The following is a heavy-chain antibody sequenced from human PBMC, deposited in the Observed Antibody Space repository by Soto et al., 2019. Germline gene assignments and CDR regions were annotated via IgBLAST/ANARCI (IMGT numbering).Heavy chain of an antibody. CDR2: FDPEDGET. V-gene: IGHV1-24*01. D-gene: IGHD3-10*01. J-gene: IGHJ4*02. Sequence: ASVKVPCKVSGYTLTELSMHWVRQAPGKGLEWMGGFDPEDGETIYAQKFQGRVTMTEDTSTDTAYMELSSLRSEDTAVYYCATNYYGSGSIFDYWGQGTLVTVSS. CDR1: GYTLTELS. CDR3: ATNYYGSGSIFDY.